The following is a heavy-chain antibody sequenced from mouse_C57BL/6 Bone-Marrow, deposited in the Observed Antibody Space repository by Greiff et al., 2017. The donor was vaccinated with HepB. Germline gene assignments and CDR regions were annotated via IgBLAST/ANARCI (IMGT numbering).Heavy chain of an antibody. CDR2: ISNGGGST. J-gene: IGHJ1*03. V-gene: IGHV5-12*01. CDR3: ARPLPPYGYFDV. CDR1: GFTFSDYY. Sequence: DVKLVESGGGLVQPGASLKLSCAASGFTFSDYYMYWVRQTPEKRLEWVAYISNGGGSTYYPDTVKGRFTISRDNAKTTLYLQMSRLKSEDTAMYYCARPLPPYGYFDVWGTGTTVTVSS. D-gene: IGHD5-5*01.